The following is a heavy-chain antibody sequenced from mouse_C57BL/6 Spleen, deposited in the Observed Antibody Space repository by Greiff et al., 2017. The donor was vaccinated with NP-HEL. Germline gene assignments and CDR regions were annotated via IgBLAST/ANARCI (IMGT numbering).Heavy chain of an antibody. J-gene: IGHJ2*01. CDR1: GYAFSSYW. Sequence: VKLQESGAELVKPGASVKISCKASGYAFSSYWMNWVKQRPGKGLEWIGQIYPGDGDTNYNGKFKGKATLTADKSSSTAYMQLSSLTSEDSAVYFCARWGYDYDENYWGQGTTLTVSS. V-gene: IGHV1-80*01. CDR3: ARWGYDYDENY. D-gene: IGHD2-4*01. CDR2: IYPGDGDT.